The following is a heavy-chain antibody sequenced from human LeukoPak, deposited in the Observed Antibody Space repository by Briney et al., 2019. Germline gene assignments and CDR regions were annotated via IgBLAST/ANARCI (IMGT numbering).Heavy chain of an antibody. D-gene: IGHD3-22*01. Sequence: GASVTVSCKASGYTLTDYYMHWVRQAPGQGLEWMGRINPNSGGTNYAQKFQGRVTMTRDTSISTVYMELSRLRSDDTAVYHCARVGYYESSGYYEYWGQGTLVTVSS. J-gene: IGHJ4*02. CDR3: ARVGYYESSGYYEY. V-gene: IGHV1-2*06. CDR2: INPNSGGT. CDR1: GYTLTDYY.